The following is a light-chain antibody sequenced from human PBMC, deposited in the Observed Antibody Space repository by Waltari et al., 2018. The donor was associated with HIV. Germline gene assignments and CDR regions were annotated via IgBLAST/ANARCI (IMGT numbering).Light chain of an antibody. CDR1: QSVSSY. V-gene: IGKV3-11*01. CDR3: QQRSNWLT. CDR2: DAS. Sequence: EIVLPQSPATLSLSPGERATLSCRASQSVSSYLAWYQQKPGQAPRLPIYDASNRATGIPARFSGSGSGTDFTLTISSLEPEDFAVYYCQQRSNWLTFGGGTKVEIK. J-gene: IGKJ4*01.